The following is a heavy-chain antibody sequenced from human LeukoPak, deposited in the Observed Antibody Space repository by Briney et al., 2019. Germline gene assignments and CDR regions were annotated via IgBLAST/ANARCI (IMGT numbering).Heavy chain of an antibody. CDR2: YYGGRT. Sequence: SETLSLTRTVSVDSLSRYYCSCGRQSPGKGLEWIRYYGGRTTYHPSLKSRVTMSVDTSKNQFSLKLTSVTAADTAVYYCARYDHAPSYYYYYMDVWGKGTTVTVPS. V-gene: IGHV4-59*01. J-gene: IGHJ6*03. CDR3: ARYDHAPSYYYYYMDV. D-gene: IGHD1-14*01. CDR1: VDSLSRYY.